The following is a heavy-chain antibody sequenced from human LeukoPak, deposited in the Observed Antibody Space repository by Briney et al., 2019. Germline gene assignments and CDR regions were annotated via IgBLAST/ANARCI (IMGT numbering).Heavy chain of an antibody. V-gene: IGHV1-46*01. CDR1: GYTFTSYY. D-gene: IGHD2-2*01. J-gene: IGHJ3*02. Sequence: ASVKVSCKASGYTFTSYYMHWVRQAPGQGLEWMGIINPSGGSTSYAQKFQGRVTMTTDTSTSTAYMELRSLRSDDTAVYYCARDRCSSTSCYLLAPLGTSPDAFDIRGLGTMVTVSS. CDR2: INPSGGST. CDR3: ARDRCSSTSCYLLAPLGTSPDAFDI.